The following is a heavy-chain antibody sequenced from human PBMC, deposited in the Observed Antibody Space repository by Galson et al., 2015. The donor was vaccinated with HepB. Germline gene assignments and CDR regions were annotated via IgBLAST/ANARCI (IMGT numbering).Heavy chain of an antibody. J-gene: IGHJ6*02. CDR2: ISWDGVTT. CDR1: GFTFDDYT. V-gene: IGHV3-43*01. CDR3: VKDLTYYYGSGISRAYGLDV. D-gene: IGHD3-10*01. Sequence: SLRLSCAASGFTFDDYTMHWVRQAPGKGLEWVSLISWDGVTTYYAGSVKGRFTVSRDNVKHSLFLQMNSLRTQDTALYYCVKDLTYYYGSGISRAYGLDVWGQGTPVTVAS.